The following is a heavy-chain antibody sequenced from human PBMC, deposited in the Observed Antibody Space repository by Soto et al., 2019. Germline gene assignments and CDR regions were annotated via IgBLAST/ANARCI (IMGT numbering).Heavy chain of an antibody. V-gene: IGHV4-59*08. Sequence: PSETLSLTCTVSGGSISSYYWSWIRQPPAKGLEWIGYIYYSGSTNYNPSLKSRVTISVDTYKNQFSLKLNSMTAADTAVYYCARRYGGSFDFWGQGTLVTVS. D-gene: IGHD4-17*01. CDR2: IYYSGST. CDR1: GGSISSYY. CDR3: ARRYGGSFDF. J-gene: IGHJ4*02.